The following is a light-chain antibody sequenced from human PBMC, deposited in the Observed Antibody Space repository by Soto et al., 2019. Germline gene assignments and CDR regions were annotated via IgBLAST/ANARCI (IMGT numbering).Light chain of an antibody. J-gene: IGKJ3*01. CDR2: DAS. Sequence: EIVLTQSPDTLSLSPGERATLSCRASQSVRSSLAWYQQKPGQAPRLLIYDASNRATGIPARFSGSGSGTAFALTISSLAPEDFAVYSCQQRSNWPPEVTFGPGTKVDIK. CDR3: QQRSNWPPEVT. V-gene: IGKV3-11*01. CDR1: QSVRSS.